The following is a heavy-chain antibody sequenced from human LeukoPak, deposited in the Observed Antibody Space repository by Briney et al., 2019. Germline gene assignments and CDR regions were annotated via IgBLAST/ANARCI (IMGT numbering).Heavy chain of an antibody. J-gene: IGHJ4*02. CDR1: GFTFSSYW. CDR2: TNSDGSST. D-gene: IGHD6-25*01. V-gene: IGHV3-74*01. Sequence: GGSLRLSCAASGFTFSSYWMHWVRQAPGKGLVWVSRTNSDGSSTSYADSVKGRFTISRDNAKNTLYLQMNSLRAEDTAVYYCARAKAADYWGQGTLVTVSS. CDR3: ARAKAADY.